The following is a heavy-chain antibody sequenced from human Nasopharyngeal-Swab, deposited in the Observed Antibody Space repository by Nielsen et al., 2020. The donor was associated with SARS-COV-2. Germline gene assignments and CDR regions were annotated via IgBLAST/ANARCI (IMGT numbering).Heavy chain of an antibody. J-gene: IGHJ4*02. CDR3: ASPAGRTKDFDY. D-gene: IGHD1/OR15-1a*01. CDR1: GFTFSSYW. V-gene: IGHV3-74*01. CDR2: INSDGSNT. Sequence: LSLTCAASGFTFSSYWMHWVRQAPGKGLVWASRINSDGSNTNYADSVKGRFTISRDNAKNTLYLQMNSLRAEDTAVYYCASPAGRTKDFDYWGQGTLVTVSS.